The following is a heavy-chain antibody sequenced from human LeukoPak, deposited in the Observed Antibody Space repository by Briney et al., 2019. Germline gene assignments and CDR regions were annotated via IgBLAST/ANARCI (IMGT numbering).Heavy chain of an antibody. CDR1: GGSISSSSYY. Sequence: SETLSLTCTVSGGSISSSSYYWGWIRQPPGKGLEWIGSTYYSGSTYYNPSLKSRVTISVDTSKNQFSLKLSSVTAADTAVYYCARQGNWFDPWGQGTLVTVSS. J-gene: IGHJ5*02. CDR3: ARQGNWFDP. CDR2: TYYSGST. V-gene: IGHV4-39*01.